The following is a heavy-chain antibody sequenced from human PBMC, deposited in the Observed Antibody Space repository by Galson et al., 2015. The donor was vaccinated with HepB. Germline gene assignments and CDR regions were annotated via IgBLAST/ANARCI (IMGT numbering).Heavy chain of an antibody. CDR3: AKGLGELLLSGFDY. Sequence: SLRLSCAASGFTFEDYVMHWVRQAPGKGLEWVSGISWNSGNIGYADSVKGRFTISRDNAKNSLYLQMNSVRAEDTALYYCAKGLGELLLSGFDYWGQGTLVTVSS. CDR2: ISWNSGNI. CDR1: GFTFEDYV. J-gene: IGHJ4*02. D-gene: IGHD3-16*01. V-gene: IGHV3-9*01.